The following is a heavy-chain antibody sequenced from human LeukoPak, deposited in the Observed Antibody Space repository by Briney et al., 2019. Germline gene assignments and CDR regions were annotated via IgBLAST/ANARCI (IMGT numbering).Heavy chain of an antibody. D-gene: IGHD2-21*02. V-gene: IGHV3-9*01. J-gene: IGHJ4*02. CDR1: GFTFDDYA. CDR2: ISWNSGSI. Sequence: PGRSLRLSCAASGFTFDDYAMHWVRQAPGKGLEWVSGISWNSGSIGYADSVKGRFTISRDNAKNSLYLQMNSPRAEDTALYYCAKVMEAYCGGDCYSGPYSFDYWGQGTLVTVSS. CDR3: AKVMEAYCGGDCYSGPYSFDY.